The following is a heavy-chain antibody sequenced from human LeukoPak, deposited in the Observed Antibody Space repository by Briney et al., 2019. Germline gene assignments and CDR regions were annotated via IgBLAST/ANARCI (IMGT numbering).Heavy chain of an antibody. J-gene: IGHJ4*02. CDR1: GDSISSGNYD. V-gene: IGHV4-61*02. CDR2: IYSSGSA. CDR3: ARRFGL. D-gene: IGHD3-10*01. Sequence: SETLSLTCTVSGDSISSGNYDGNWIRQSTGRGLEWIGLIYSSGSAHYNPSFKSRVTISLDTSKNHFSLKLNSVTAADTAVYYCARRFGLWGRGTLVTVSS.